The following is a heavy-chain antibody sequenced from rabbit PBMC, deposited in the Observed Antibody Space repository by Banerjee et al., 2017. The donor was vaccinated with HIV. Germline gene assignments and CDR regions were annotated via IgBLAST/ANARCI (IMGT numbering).Heavy chain of an antibody. Sequence: QEQLEESGGDLVKPEGSLTLTCTASGFSFSSSYYMCWVSQAPGKGLEWIGCIDAGSSGSTNYASWAKGRFTISKTSSTTVTLQMTSLTAADTATYFCARDLAGVIGWNFGLWGPGTLVTIS. CDR2: IDAGSSGST. CDR1: GFSFSSSYY. V-gene: IGHV1S45*01. D-gene: IGHD4-1*01. CDR3: ARDLAGVIGWNFGL. J-gene: IGHJ6*01.